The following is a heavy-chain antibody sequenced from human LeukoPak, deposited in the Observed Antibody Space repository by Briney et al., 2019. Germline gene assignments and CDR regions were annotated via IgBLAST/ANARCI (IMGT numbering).Heavy chain of an antibody. CDR2: IHYSGST. J-gene: IGHJ4*02. Sequence: PSETLSLTCTVSGGSISSYYWSWIRQPPGKGLEWIGYIHYSGSTNYNPSLKSRVTISVDTSKNQFSLKLSSVTASDTAVYYCARNRGYSYGYPFDYWGQGTLVTVSS. CDR3: ARNRGYSYGYPFDY. D-gene: IGHD5-18*01. CDR1: GGSISSYY. V-gene: IGHV4-59*08.